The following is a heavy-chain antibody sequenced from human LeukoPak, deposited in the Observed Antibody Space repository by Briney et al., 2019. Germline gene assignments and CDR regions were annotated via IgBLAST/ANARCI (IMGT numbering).Heavy chain of an antibody. CDR3: ATYPFDY. CDR1: GFTLSTYY. V-gene: IGHV3-7*01. Sequence: GGSLRLSCAASGFTLSTYYLSWVRQAPGKGLEWVANIKQDGSERYYVDSVKGRFTISRDNAKNSLYLQMNSLGVEDTAVYYCATYPFDYWGQGTLVTVSS. J-gene: IGHJ4*02. CDR2: IKQDGSER.